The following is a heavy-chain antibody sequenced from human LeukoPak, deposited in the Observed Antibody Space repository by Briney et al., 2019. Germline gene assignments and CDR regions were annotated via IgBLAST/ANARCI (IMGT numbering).Heavy chain of an antibody. CDR3: AGSRGVPAAVDY. CDR1: GFIFSGSE. V-gene: IGHV3-48*03. Sequence: GGSLRLSCAASGFIFSGSEMNWVRQAPGKGLEWVSSISSSGNTIYYADSVKGRFTISRDNAKNSLYLQMNSLRAEDTAVYYCAGSRGVPAAVDYWGQGTLVTVSS. CDR2: ISSSGNTI. J-gene: IGHJ4*02. D-gene: IGHD2-2*01.